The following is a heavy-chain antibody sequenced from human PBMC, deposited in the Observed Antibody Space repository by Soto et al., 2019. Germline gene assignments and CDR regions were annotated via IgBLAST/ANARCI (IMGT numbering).Heavy chain of an antibody. CDR2: IYYDGSQK. Sequence: QVQLVESGGGVVQPGRSLRLSCAASGSPFGSNTMHWVRRAPGKGREWVALIYYDGSQKYYADSVKGRFTISRDNSKKMMNLDMNSLRTEDTAVYYCTRGGGNQLGDCYDNWGQGTLVTVSS. CDR3: TRGGGNQLGDCYDN. J-gene: IGHJ4*02. D-gene: IGHD2-21*02. CDR1: GSPFGSNT. V-gene: IGHV3-30*04.